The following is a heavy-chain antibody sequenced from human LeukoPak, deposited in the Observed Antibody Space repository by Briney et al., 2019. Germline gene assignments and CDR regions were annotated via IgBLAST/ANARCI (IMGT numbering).Heavy chain of an antibody. D-gene: IGHD2-8*01. CDR3: ARLNGVMDYFDY. CDR1: GDSMSSSSYY. J-gene: IGHJ4*02. CDR2: ICYSGSA. V-gene: IGHV4-39*01. Sequence: PSETLSLTCTVSGDSMSSSSYYWGWIRQPPGKGLEWIGNICYSGSAHYNPSLKSRVTISVDMSKNQFSLRLSSVTTADTAEFYCARLNGVMDYFDYWGQGTLVTVSS.